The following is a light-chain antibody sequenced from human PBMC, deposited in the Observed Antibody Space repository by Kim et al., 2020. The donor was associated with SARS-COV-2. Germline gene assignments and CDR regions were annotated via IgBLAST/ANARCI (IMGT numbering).Light chain of an antibody. CDR1: QSVSSD. V-gene: IGKV3-15*01. J-gene: IGKJ1*01. Sequence: VSPGEGATLSCRASQSVSSDLAWYQQKPGQAPRLLIYSASTRATGLPRRFSGSGSGTEFTLTISNLQAEDFAVYYCHQYNKWPPAFGQGTKVDIK. CDR2: SAS. CDR3: HQYNKWPPA.